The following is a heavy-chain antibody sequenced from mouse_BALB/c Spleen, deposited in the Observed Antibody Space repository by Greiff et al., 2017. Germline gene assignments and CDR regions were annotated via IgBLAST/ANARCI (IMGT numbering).Heavy chain of an antibody. CDR1: GISITTGNYR. CDR2: IYYSGTI. J-gene: IGHJ1*01. CDR3: AREGGYYNWYFDV. D-gene: IGHD2-3*01. Sequence: DVQLQESGPGLVKPSQTVSLTCTVTGISITTGNYRWSWIRQFPGNKLEWIGYIYYSGTITYNPSLTSRTTITRDTSKNQFFLEMNSLTAEDTATYYCAREGGYYNWYFDVWGAGTTVTVSS. V-gene: IGHV3-5*02.